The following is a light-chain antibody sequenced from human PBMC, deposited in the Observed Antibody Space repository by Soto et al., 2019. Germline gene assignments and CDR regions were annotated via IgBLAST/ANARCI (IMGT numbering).Light chain of an antibody. CDR2: RNH. CDR3: AAWDDSLRAVV. J-gene: IGLJ2*01. Sequence: QAVVTQSPSAAGNPGQRVAISCSGSRSNIGTYAVNWYQQLPGAAPTLLIFRNHQRPSGVPDRFSGSKSGTSASLAISGPQSEDEADYYCAAWDDSLRAVVFGGGTKLTVL. CDR1: RSNIGTYA. V-gene: IGLV1-44*01.